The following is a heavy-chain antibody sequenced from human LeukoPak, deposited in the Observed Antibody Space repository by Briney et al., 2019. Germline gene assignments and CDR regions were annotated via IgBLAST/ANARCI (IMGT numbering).Heavy chain of an antibody. J-gene: IGHJ3*02. CDR1: GGSISSYY. Sequence: SETLSLTCTVSGGSISSYYWSWIRQPPGKGLEWIGYIYYSGSTNYNPSLKSRVTISVDTSKNQFSLKLSSVTAADTAVYYCARDRLVCSGGSCSPTRAFDIWGQGTMVTVSS. D-gene: IGHD2-15*01. V-gene: IGHV4-59*01. CDR3: ARDRLVCSGGSCSPTRAFDI. CDR2: IYYSGST.